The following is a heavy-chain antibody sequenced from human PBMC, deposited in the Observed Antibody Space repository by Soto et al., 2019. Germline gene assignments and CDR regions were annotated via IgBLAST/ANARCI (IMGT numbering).Heavy chain of an antibody. D-gene: IGHD5-12*01. CDR2: IYYSGST. V-gene: IGHV4-59*01. CDR1: GGSISNYY. J-gene: IGHJ6*02. Sequence: PSETLSLTCTVSGGSISNYYWSWIRQPPGKGLEWIGYIYYSGSTNYNPSLKSRVTISVDTSKNQFSLKLSSVTAADTAVYYCARSRMATRYYYYGMDVWGQGTTVTVSS. CDR3: ARSRMATRYYYYGMDV.